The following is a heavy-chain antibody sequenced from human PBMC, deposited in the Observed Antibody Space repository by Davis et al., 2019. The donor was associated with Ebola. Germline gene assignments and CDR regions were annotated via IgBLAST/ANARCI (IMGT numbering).Heavy chain of an antibody. V-gene: IGHV3-74*01. J-gene: IGHJ4*02. CDR2: INSDGSST. Sequence: GESLKISCAASGSTFSSYWLHWVRQAPGKGLVWVSRINSDGSSTSYADSVKGRFTISRDNAKNTLYLQMNSLRAEDTAVYYCAKDFARTPFDYWGQGTLVTVSS. CDR1: GSTFSSYW. CDR3: AKDFARTPFDY.